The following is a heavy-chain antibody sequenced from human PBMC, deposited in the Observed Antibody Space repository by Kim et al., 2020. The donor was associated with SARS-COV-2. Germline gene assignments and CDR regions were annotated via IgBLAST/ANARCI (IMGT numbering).Heavy chain of an antibody. D-gene: IGHD5-12*01. Sequence: YDADSVKGRFTISRDNAKNSLYLQMNSLRAEDTAVYYCARVGYSGDFFDYWGQGTLVTVSP. J-gene: IGHJ4*02. CDR3: ARVGYSGDFFDY. V-gene: IGHV3-21*01.